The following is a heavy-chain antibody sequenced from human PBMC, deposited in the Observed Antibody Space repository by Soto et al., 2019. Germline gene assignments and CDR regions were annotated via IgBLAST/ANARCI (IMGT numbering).Heavy chain of an antibody. CDR2: IGTAGDT. V-gene: IGHV3-13*04. Sequence: PGGSLRLSCAASGFTFSSYDMHWVRQATGKGLEWVSAIGTAGDTYYPGSVKGRFTISRENAKNSLYLQMNSLRAEDTAVFYCAKHLSNGSPDYWGQGTLVTVSS. CDR3: AKHLSNGSPDY. CDR1: GFTFSSYD. D-gene: IGHD2-15*01. J-gene: IGHJ4*02.